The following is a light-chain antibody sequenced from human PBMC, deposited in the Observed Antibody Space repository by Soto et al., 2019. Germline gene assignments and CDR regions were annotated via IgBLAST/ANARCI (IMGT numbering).Light chain of an antibody. CDR3: QQYFSYPYT. V-gene: IGKV1-8*01. CDR2: GVS. CDR1: HRVNTY. J-gene: IGKJ2*01. Sequence: AIRMTQSPSSLSASTGDRVTITCRASHRVNTYLAWYQQKPGTAPKLLIYGVSSLQTGVPSRFSGSGSGTDFTLIISSLQSEDFATYYCQQYFSYPYTFGQGTKVDIK.